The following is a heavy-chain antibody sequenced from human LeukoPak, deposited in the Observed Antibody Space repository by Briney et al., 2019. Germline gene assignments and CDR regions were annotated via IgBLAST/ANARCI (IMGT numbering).Heavy chain of an antibody. J-gene: IGHJ5*02. V-gene: IGHV1-2*02. CDR3: ARGSKVFGVWFAP. D-gene: IGHD3-3*01. CDR2: INPVSGGR. CDR1: GYVFTDYY. Sequence: AAVKVSCKTSGYVFTDYYMHWVRQAPGQGREGMGWINPVSGGRKYAQKFQGRVTMTRDTSIRTAYMELNSLKSDDTAVYYCARGSKVFGVWFAPWGLGTLVTVSS.